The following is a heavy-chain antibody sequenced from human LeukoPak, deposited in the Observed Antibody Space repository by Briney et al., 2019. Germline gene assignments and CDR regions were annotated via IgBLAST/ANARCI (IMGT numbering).Heavy chain of an antibody. Sequence: GGSLRLSCAASGFASGFTFSSYAMSWVRQAPGKGLEWVASITGRAATTYYADSVKGRFTISRDNSKNTLYLQMNSLGAEDTAVYYCAKAPATGEGYYFYYMDVWGKGTTVTVSS. CDR1: GFTFSSYA. D-gene: IGHD7-27*01. CDR2: ITGRAATT. J-gene: IGHJ6*03. V-gene: IGHV3-23*01. CDR3: AKAPATGEGYYFYYMDV.